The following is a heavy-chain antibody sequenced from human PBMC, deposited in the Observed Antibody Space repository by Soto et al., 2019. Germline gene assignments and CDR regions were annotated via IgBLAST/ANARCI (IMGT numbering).Heavy chain of an antibody. CDR1: GGSISSSRYY. D-gene: IGHD3-22*01. Sequence: QLQLQESGPGLVKPSETLSLTCTVSGGSISSSRYYWGWIHQPPGKGLEWIGTIENVGTTYYNPSLKSPLTISVDTSKNPFSLKLSSVTAADAAVYFCARLGYFYERGGAYYFDYWGQGTLVTVSS. CDR3: ARLGYFYERGGAYYFDY. CDR2: IENVGTT. J-gene: IGHJ4*02. V-gene: IGHV4-39*01.